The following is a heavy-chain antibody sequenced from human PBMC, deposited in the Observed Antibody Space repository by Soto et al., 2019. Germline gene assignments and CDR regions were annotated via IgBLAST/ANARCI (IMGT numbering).Heavy chain of an antibody. J-gene: IGHJ4*02. D-gene: IGHD4-17*01. Sequence: EVQLLESGGGLVQPGGSLRLSCAASGFTFSSFAMTWVRQAPGKGLEWVSSLTGSGDSTYYADSVEGRFTISRDNSKNTLYLQMNSLRADATALYYCAKGTAVTTGDMAYWGQGTLVTVSS. V-gene: IGHV3-23*01. CDR1: GFTFSSFA. CDR2: LTGSGDST. CDR3: AKGTAVTTGDMAY.